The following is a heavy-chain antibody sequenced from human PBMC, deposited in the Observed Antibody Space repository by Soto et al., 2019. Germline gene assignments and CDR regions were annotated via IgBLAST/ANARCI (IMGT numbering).Heavy chain of an antibody. CDR2: ISYSGST. J-gene: IGHJ4*02. CDR3: ARDMRRSGYYLLDY. CDR1: GGSISSGDYY. V-gene: IGHV4-31*03. Sequence: KPSETLALTCTVSGGSISSGDYYWSWIRQHPGKGLEWIGYISYSGSTYSNPSLKSRLSISVDTSKNQFSLKLSSVTAADTALYYCARDMRRSGYYLLDYWGQGTPVTVSS. D-gene: IGHD3-22*01.